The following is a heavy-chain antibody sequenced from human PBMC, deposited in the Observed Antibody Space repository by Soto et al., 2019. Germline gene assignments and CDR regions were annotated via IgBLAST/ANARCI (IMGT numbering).Heavy chain of an antibody. D-gene: IGHD3-10*01. CDR1: GFSLSTSGVG. V-gene: IGHV2-5*02. Sequence: QITLKESGPTLVKPTQTLTLTCTFSGFSLSTSGVGVGWIRQPPGKALEWLALIYWDDDKRYSPSLKSRLTTPKDTSKHNVFLTMTTMDPVNKATYYCVPTPNSYGRGSYYPPGGQETLVPASS. CDR3: VPTPNSYGRGSYYPP. J-gene: IGHJ5*02. CDR2: IYWDDDK.